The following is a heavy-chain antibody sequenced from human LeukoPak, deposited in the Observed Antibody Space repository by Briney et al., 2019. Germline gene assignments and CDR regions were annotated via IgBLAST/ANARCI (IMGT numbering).Heavy chain of an antibody. CDR2: IYPGDSDT. V-gene: IGHV5-51*01. CDR1: GYSFTSYW. Sequence: GESLKISCKGSGYSFTSYWIGWVRQMPGKGLEWMGIIYPGDSDTRYSPSFQGQVTISADKSISTAYLQWSSLKASDTAMYYCARHRRVIAARSEALYYFDYWGQGTLVTVSS. J-gene: IGHJ4*02. D-gene: IGHD6-6*01. CDR3: ARHRRVIAARSEALYYFDY.